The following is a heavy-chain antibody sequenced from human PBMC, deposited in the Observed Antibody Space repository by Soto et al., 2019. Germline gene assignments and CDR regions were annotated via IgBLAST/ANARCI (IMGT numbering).Heavy chain of an antibody. V-gene: IGHV1-3*01. J-gene: IGHJ4*02. CDR1: GITFSTYA. Sequence: QVQLVQSGAEVKKPGASVKVSCKASGITFSTYAIHWVRQAPGQGLEWMGWINAGNGNTRYSQKFQGRVTLTGDTSASTTYMDLSSLRSEDTAIYYCARAISGYVTWGQGALVIVSS. D-gene: IGHD5-12*01. CDR3: ARAISGYVT. CDR2: INAGNGNT.